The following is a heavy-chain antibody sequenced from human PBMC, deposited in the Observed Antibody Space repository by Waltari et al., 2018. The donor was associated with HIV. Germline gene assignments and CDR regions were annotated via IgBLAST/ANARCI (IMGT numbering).Heavy chain of an antibody. D-gene: IGHD2-2*01. Sequence: QVQLQESGPGLLKPSETLSLTCVVSGYSINSDDNWGWIRQPPGRGLEWIGSVYHSGSTLHNPSLNSRVTISIDTSKSQFSLKLSSVTAADTAVYYCARAGVVPALFDLWGRGTLVTVSS. J-gene: IGHJ2*01. CDR1: GYSINSDDN. V-gene: IGHV4-38-2*01. CDR2: VYHSGST. CDR3: ARAGVVPALFDL.